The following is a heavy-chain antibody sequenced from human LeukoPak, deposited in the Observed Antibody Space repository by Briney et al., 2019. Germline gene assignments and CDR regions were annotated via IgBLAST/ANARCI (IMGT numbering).Heavy chain of an antibody. CDR1: GDSVSSNSVA. Sequence: SQTLSLTCAISGDSVSSNSVAWVWIRQSPSRGLEWLGRTYYRSKWYNDYAVSVKSRVTINPDTSKTRFSLHLNSVTPEDTAVYYCARLAVATTQGSDYWGQGTLVTVSS. V-gene: IGHV6-1*01. CDR2: TYYRSKWYN. D-gene: IGHD5-12*01. J-gene: IGHJ4*02. CDR3: ARLAVATTQGSDY.